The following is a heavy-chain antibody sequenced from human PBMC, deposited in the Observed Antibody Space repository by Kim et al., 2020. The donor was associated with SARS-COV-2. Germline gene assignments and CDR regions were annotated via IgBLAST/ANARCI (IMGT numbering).Heavy chain of an antibody. CDR2: IYYSGST. CDR3: ATASYYYGSGSYFDY. V-gene: IGHV4-39*01. CDR1: GGSISSSSYY. Sequence: SETLSLTCTVSGGSISSSSYYWGWIRQPPGKGLEWIGSIYYSGSTYYNPSLKSRVTISVDTSKNQFSLKLSSVTAADTAVYYCATASYYYGSGSYFDYWGQEPWSPSPQ. J-gene: IGHJ4*01. D-gene: IGHD3-10*01.